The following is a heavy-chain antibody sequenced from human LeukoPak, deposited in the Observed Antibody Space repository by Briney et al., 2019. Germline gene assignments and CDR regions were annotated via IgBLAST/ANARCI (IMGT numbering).Heavy chain of an antibody. CDR1: GFTFSSYA. D-gene: IGHD4-11*01. CDR2: IGAGGTFT. J-gene: IGHJ4*02. Sequence: GGSLRLSCTASGFTFSSYAMNWVRQAPGKGLEWVSGIGAGGTFTYYADSVKGRFTIFRDNSRNTLYLQMNSLRADDTAVYYCAKDHDYTTYGYYFDYWGQGTLVTVSS. V-gene: IGHV3-23*01. CDR3: AKDHDYTTYGYYFDY.